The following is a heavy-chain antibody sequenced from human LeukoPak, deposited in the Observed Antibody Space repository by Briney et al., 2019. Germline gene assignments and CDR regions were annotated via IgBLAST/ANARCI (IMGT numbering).Heavy chain of an antibody. J-gene: IGHJ3*02. Sequence: SETLSLTCTVSGGSISSGDYYWSWIRQPPGKGLEWIGYIYYSGSTYYNPSLKSRVTISVDTSKNQFSLKPSSVTAADTAVYYCARDHIAAAGISDAFDIWGQGTMVTVSS. V-gene: IGHV4-30-4*08. CDR2: IYYSGST. CDR1: GGSISSGDYY. CDR3: ARDHIAAAGISDAFDI. D-gene: IGHD6-13*01.